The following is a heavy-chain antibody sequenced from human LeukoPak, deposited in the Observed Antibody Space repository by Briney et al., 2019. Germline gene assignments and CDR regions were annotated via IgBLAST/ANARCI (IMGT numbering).Heavy chain of an antibody. Sequence: SETLSLTCTVSGGSISSYYWSWIRQPPGKGLECIGYIYYSGSTSYNPSLKSRVTISVDTSKNQFSLKLSSVTAADTAVYYCARGSWAGYGGNPVEFDPWGQGTLVTVSS. V-gene: IGHV4-59*01. J-gene: IGHJ5*02. CDR3: ARGSWAGYGGNPVEFDP. D-gene: IGHD4-17*01. CDR2: IYYSGST. CDR1: GGSISSYY.